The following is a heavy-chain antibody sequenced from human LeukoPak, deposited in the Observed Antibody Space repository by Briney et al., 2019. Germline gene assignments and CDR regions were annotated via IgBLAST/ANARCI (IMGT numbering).Heavy chain of an antibody. CDR3: ARVGVVPAANYFDY. Sequence: SETLSLTCAVYGGSFSGYYWSWIRQPPGKGREWIGEINHSGSTNYNPSLKSRVTISVDTSKNQFSLKLSSVTAADTAVYYCARVGVVPAANYFDYWGQGTLVTVSS. CDR2: INHSGST. J-gene: IGHJ4*02. V-gene: IGHV4-34*01. CDR1: GGSFSGYY. D-gene: IGHD2-2*01.